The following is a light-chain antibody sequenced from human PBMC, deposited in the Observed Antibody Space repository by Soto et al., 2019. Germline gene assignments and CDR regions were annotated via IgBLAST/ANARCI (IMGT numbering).Light chain of an antibody. CDR1: SSDVGDYKY. Sequence: QSVLTQAASVSGSPGQSITISCTGTSSDVGDYKYVSWYQQHPGKAPKLMIYEVSNRPSGVSNRFSGSKSGNTASLTISGLQAEDEADYYCSSYTSSSALGVFGTGTKLTVL. J-gene: IGLJ1*01. CDR3: SSYTSSSALGV. V-gene: IGLV2-14*01. CDR2: EVS.